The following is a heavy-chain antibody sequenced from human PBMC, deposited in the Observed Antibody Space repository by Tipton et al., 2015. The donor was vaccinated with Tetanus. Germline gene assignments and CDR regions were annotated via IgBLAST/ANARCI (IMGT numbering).Heavy chain of an antibody. CDR3: ARAHCTDGVCNFDF. Sequence: VQLVQSGGEVKKPGESLKISCKGSGYIFNNYWIGWVRQKPGKGLEWMGIIYPGDSDTRYSPSFQGQVTISVDKSINTAYLQWSSLKALDTSMFYCARAHCTDGVCNFDFWGQGALVTVAS. CDR2: IYPGDSDT. V-gene: IGHV5-51*01. D-gene: IGHD2-8*01. J-gene: IGHJ4*02. CDR1: GYIFNNYW.